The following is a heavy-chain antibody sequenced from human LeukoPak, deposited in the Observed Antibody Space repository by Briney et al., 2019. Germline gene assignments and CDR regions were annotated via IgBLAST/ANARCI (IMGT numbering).Heavy chain of an antibody. CDR3: ARGHYDFLSGFLWFDP. J-gene: IGHJ5*02. CDR1: GGSISSSSYY. Sequence: PSETLSLTCTVSGGSISSSSYYWGWIRQPPGKGLECIGSIYYSWSTYCNPSLKSRVTISVDTSKNQFSLKLSSVTAADTAVYSCARGHYDFLSGFLWFDPWGQGTLVTVSS. V-gene: IGHV4-39*07. CDR2: IYYSWST. D-gene: IGHD3-3*01.